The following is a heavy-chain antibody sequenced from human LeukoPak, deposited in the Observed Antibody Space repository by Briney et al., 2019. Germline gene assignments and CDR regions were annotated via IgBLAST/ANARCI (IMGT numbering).Heavy chain of an antibody. Sequence: GASEKVSCKASGYTFTGYYMHWVRQAPGQGLEWMGWINPNSGGTNYAQKFQGRVTMTRDTSISTAYMELSGLRSDDTAVYYCASSLTNWNEIDYWGQGTLVTVSS. CDR3: ASSLTNWNEIDY. V-gene: IGHV1-2*02. CDR2: INPNSGGT. D-gene: IGHD1-20*01. CDR1: GYTFTGYY. J-gene: IGHJ4*02.